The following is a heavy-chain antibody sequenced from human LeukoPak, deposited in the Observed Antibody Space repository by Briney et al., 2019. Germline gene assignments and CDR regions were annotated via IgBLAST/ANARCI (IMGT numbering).Heavy chain of an antibody. D-gene: IGHD1-26*01. CDR1: GGSISSGGYY. CDR2: INHSGST. J-gene: IGHJ3*02. V-gene: IGHV4-39*07. CDR3: ARLEKRLSGVSLWDSGSYSRAFDI. Sequence: PSETLSLTCTVSGGSISSGGYYWSWIRQPPGKGLEWIGEINHSGSTNYNPSLKSRVTISVDTSKNQFSLKLSSVTAADTAVYYCARLEKRLSGVSLWDSGSYSRAFDIWGQGTMVTVSS.